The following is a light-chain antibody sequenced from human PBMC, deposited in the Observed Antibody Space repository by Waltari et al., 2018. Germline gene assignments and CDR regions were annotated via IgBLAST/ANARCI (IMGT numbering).Light chain of an antibody. CDR2: SAS. CDR3: QVWDSSRDHGV. Sequence: SYVLTQPPSVSVAPGETARITCGGNNIGRKTVHWYQQKRGQTPVVVISSASGRPAVIPERFSGSNSGNTATLTISRVEAGDEADYYCQVWDSSRDHGVFGTGTKVTVL. CDR1: NIGRKT. V-gene: IGLV3-21*04. J-gene: IGLJ1*01.